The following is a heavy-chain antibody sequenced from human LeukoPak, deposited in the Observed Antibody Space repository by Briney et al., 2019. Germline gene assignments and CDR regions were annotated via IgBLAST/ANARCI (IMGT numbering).Heavy chain of an antibody. CDR1: GYTFTSYY. J-gene: IGHJ6*02. Sequence: ASVKVSCKASGYTFTSYYMHWVRQAPGQGLEWMGIINPSGGSTSYAQKFQGRVTMTRDTSTSTVYMELSSLRSEDTAVYYCARGRITIFGSATSGMDVWGQGTTVTVSS. CDR3: ARGRITIFGSATSGMDV. CDR2: INPSGGST. V-gene: IGHV1-46*01. D-gene: IGHD3-3*01.